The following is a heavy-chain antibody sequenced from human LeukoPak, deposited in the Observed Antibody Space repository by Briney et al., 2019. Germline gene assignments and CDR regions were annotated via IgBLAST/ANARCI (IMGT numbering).Heavy chain of an antibody. CDR1: GGSFSGYY. V-gene: IGHV4-34*01. J-gene: IGHJ6*03. CDR3: ARGRGLRYYYYMDV. CDR2: INHSGST. Sequence: PSETLSLTCAVYGGSFSGYYWSWIRQPPGKGLEWIGEINHSGSTNYNPSLKSRVTISVDTSKNQFSLKLSSVTAADTAVYYCARGRGLRYYYYMDVWAKGPRSPSP.